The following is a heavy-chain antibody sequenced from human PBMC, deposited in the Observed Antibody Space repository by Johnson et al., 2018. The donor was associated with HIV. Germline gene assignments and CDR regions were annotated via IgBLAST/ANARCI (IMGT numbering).Heavy chain of an antibody. D-gene: IGHD2-15*01. J-gene: IGHJ3*02. CDR2: IGTAGDT. CDR1: GFTFSSYD. Sequence: VQLVESGGGSVQPGGSLRLSCAASGFTFSSYDMHWVRQATGKGLEWVSAIGTAGDTYYPGSVKGRFTISRANAKNSLYLQMNSLRAGDTAVYYCARGPGYCSGDTCSDTHDLGDAFDIWGQGTMVTVSS. CDR3: ARGPGYCSGDTCSDTHDLGDAFDI. V-gene: IGHV3-13*01.